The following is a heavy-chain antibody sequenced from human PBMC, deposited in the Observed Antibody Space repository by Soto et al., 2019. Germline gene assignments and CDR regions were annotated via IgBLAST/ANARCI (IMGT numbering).Heavy chain of an antibody. Sequence: GASVKVSCKASGGTFSSYAISWVRQAPGQGLEWMGGIIPILGTANYAQKFQGRVTITADESTSTAYMELSSLRSEDTAVYYCARDLEYYDILTGPNGRYNAFDIWGQGTMVT. V-gene: IGHV1-69*13. CDR1: GGTFSSYA. J-gene: IGHJ3*02. D-gene: IGHD3-9*01. CDR3: ARDLEYYDILTGPNGRYNAFDI. CDR2: IIPILGTA.